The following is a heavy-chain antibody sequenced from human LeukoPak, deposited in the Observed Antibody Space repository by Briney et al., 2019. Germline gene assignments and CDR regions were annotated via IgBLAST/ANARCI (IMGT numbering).Heavy chain of an antibody. CDR1: GYTFTSYG. D-gene: IGHD1-26*01. CDR3: VRDPPTTPSSSPVDY. J-gene: IGHJ4*02. V-gene: IGHV1-18*01. Sequence: ASVKVSCKASGYTFTSYGISWLRQAPGQGLEWMGWISAYNGNTNYARKLQGRVTMTTDTSTSTAYMELRSLRSDDTAVYYCVRDPPTTPSSSPVDYWGQGTLVTVSS. CDR2: ISAYNGNT.